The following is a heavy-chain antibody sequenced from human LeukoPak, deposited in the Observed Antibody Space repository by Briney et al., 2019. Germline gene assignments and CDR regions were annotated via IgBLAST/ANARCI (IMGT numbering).Heavy chain of an antibody. CDR3: ARGVARSSKFHFSYYFDY. Sequence: SETLSLTCTVSGGSISSSSYYWGWIRQPPGKGLEWIGSIYHSGSTYYNPSLKSRVTISVDTSKNQFSLKLSSVAAADTAVYYCARGVARSSKFHFSYYFDYWGQGTLVTVSS. J-gene: IGHJ4*02. D-gene: IGHD6-6*01. CDR1: GGSISSSSYY. CDR2: IYHSGST. V-gene: IGHV4-39*07.